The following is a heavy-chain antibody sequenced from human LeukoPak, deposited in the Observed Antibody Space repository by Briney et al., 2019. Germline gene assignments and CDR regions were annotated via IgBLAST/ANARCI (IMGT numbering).Heavy chain of an antibody. CDR1: VRSISSYY. V-gene: IGHV4-59*01. Sequence: SETLSLICTVSVRSISSYYWSCIRQPPGEGLEWIGYIYYSGSTNHNPSLKSRVTISVDSSKSQFSLKLSSVTAADTAVYYCARGPNSVAGYFDYWGQGTLVTVSS. J-gene: IGHJ4*02. CDR3: ARGPNSVAGYFDY. CDR2: IYYSGST. D-gene: IGHD6-19*01.